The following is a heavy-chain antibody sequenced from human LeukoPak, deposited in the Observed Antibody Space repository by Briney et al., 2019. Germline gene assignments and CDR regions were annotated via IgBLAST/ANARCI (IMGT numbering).Heavy chain of an antibody. CDR2: IYDSANT. D-gene: IGHD6-6*01. J-gene: IGHJ4*02. CDR1: GGSISDYF. CDR3: ARVTFLGWQLAGFDY. Sequence: SETLSLTCTVSGGSISDYFWNWIRQPPGKGLEWIGYIYDSANTNYSPSLGSRVTISVDTSKNQFSLKLSSVTAADTAVYYYARVTFLGWQLAGFDYWGQGTLVTVSS. V-gene: IGHV4-59*01.